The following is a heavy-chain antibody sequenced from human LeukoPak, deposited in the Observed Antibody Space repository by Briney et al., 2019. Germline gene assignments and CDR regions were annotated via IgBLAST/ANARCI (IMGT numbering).Heavy chain of an antibody. J-gene: IGHJ3*02. Sequence: SETLSLTCTVSGGSITGYHWSWIRQPPGKGLEWIGYIYSSETTNYKPSLKSRVTISADTSKNQFSLKLPSVTAADTAIYYCARRNDFDIWGQGTLVTVSS. CDR3: ARRNDFDI. CDR1: GGSITGYH. CDR2: IYSSETT. V-gene: IGHV4-4*08.